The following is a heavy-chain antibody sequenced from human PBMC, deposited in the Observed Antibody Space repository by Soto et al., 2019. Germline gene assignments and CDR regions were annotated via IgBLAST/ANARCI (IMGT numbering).Heavy chain of an antibody. CDR3: AKEVRGATIIFDY. D-gene: IGHD5-12*01. Sequence: GWSLRLACASSVFTFISYAMSWVRQAPGKGLEWVSAISGSGGSTYYADSVKGRFTISRDNSKNTLYLQMNSLRAEDTAVYYCAKEVRGATIIFDYWGQGTLVTV. V-gene: IGHV3-23*01. J-gene: IGHJ4*02. CDR1: VFTFISYA. CDR2: ISGSGGST.